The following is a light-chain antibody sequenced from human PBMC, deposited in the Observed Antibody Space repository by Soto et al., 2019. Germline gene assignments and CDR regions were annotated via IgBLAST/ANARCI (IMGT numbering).Light chain of an antibody. CDR2: AAS. Sequence: DIPMTQSPSSLSASVGDRVTITCRSSQNIKMFLNWYQFRPGRAPRLLIYAASTLHSGVPSRFSGSGAGTEFTLPINTLQPEYFAVYFCQQRYTAPLTVGGGPQVE. CDR3: QQRYTAPLT. V-gene: IGKV1-39*01. J-gene: IGKJ4*01. CDR1: QNIKMF.